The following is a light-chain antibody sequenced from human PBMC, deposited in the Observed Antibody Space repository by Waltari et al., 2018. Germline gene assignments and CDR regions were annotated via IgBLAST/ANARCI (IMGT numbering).Light chain of an antibody. CDR2: ENN. CDR3: GAWDTSLTVGV. Sequence: QSVLTQPPSVSAAPGQQVIISCSGSGSNIGSNYVSWYQQVPGTAPKLLIYENNKRPSGIRDRFSGSKSATSATLSITGLQPGDEADYYCGAWDTSLTVGVFGGGTKVTVL. V-gene: IGLV1-51*02. J-gene: IGLJ3*02. CDR1: GSNIGSNY.